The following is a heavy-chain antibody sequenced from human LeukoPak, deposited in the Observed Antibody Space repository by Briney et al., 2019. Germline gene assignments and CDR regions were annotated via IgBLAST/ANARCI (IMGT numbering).Heavy chain of an antibody. CDR2: IYYSGST. J-gene: IGHJ4*02. CDR1: GVSFSSYY. Sequence: PSETLSLTCAVYGVSFSSYYWGWIRQPPGKGLEWIGSIYYSGSTYYNPSLKSRVTISVDTSKNQFSLKLSSVTAADTAVYYCARHTYCTNGVCYSINRYYFDYWGQGTLVTVSS. V-gene: IGHV4-39*01. CDR3: ARHTYCTNGVCYSINRYYFDY. D-gene: IGHD2-8*01.